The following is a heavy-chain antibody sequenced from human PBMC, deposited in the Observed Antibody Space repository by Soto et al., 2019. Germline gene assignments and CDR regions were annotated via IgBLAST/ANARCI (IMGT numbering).Heavy chain of an antibody. Sequence: SAQVSCKASGGTFLSYAISWVRQAPGQGLEWMGGIIPVFGTGIYAQKFQGRVTITADKSTNTAYMELSSLRSEDTAVYFCARVGGTGGYTYGLDYWGQGTLVTVSS. CDR1: GGTFLSYA. CDR3: ARVGGTGGYTYGLDY. CDR2: IIPVFGTG. J-gene: IGHJ4*02. D-gene: IGHD5-18*01. V-gene: IGHV1-69*06.